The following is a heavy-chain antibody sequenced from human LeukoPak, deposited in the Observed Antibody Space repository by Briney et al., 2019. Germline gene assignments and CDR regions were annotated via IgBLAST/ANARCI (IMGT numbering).Heavy chain of an antibody. CDR1: GLTFRNYW. J-gene: IGHJ6*02. CDR3: ARGGGLDV. CDR2: IKQDGSQV. Sequence: PGGSLRLSCIASGLTFRNYWMTWVRQAPGKGLECVANIKQDGSQVYYADSVRGRFTISRDNARNSVYLQMSNLRAEDTAVYFCARGGGLDVWGQGATVTVSS. D-gene: IGHD3-16*01. V-gene: IGHV3-7*03.